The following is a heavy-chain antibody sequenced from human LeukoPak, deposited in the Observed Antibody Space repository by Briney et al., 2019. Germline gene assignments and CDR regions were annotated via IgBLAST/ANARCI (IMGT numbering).Heavy chain of an antibody. CDR2: IGTAGDT. Sequence: GGSLRLSCAASGFTFSSYDMHWVRQATGKGLEWVSAIGTAGDTYYPGSVKGRFTISRDNAKNTLYLQMNSLGAEDTAVYYCARDHPEYYYDSSGYYYAYWGQGTLVTVSS. J-gene: IGHJ4*02. D-gene: IGHD3-22*01. V-gene: IGHV3-13*01. CDR3: ARDHPEYYYDSSGYYYAY. CDR1: GFTFSSYD.